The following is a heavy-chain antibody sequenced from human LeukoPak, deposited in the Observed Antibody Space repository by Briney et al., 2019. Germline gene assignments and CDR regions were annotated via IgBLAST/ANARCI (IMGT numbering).Heavy chain of an antibody. D-gene: IGHD5-12*01. Sequence: ASVKVSCKASGYTFTSYYINWVRQAPGQGLEWMGWISAYNGITNYAQKLQDRVTMTTDTSTSTAYMELSSLRSEDTAVYYCARLPSASSGYEYTGYFDYWGQGTLVTVSS. CDR2: ISAYNGIT. V-gene: IGHV1-18*01. CDR1: GYTFTSYY. J-gene: IGHJ4*02. CDR3: ARLPSASSGYEYTGYFDY.